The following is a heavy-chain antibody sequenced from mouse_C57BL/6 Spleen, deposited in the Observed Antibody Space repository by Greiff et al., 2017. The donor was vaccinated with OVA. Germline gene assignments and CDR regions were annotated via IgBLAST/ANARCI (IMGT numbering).Heavy chain of an antibody. V-gene: IGHV1-54*01. Sequence: QVHVKQSGAELVRPGTSVKVSCKASGYAFTNYLIEWVKQRPGQGLEWIGVINPGSGGTNYNEKFKGKATLTADKSSSTAYMQLSSLTSEDSAVYFCARDYYGSSYPYYFDYWGQGTTLTVSS. CDR3: ARDYYGSSYPYYFDY. CDR2: INPGSGGT. J-gene: IGHJ2*01. CDR1: GYAFTNYL. D-gene: IGHD1-1*01.